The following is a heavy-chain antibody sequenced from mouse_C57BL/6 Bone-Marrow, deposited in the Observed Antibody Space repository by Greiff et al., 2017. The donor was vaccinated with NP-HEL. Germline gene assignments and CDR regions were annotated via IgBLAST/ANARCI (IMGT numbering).Heavy chain of an antibody. CDR3: ARDWDGAMDY. Sequence: EVQLVESGGGLVQPGGSLKLSCAASGFTFSDYYMYWVRQTPEKRLEWVAYISNGGGSTYYPDTVKGRFTISRDNAKNTLYLQMSRLKSEDTAMYYCARDWDGAMDYWGQGTSVTVSS. CDR1: GFTFSDYY. D-gene: IGHD4-1*01. V-gene: IGHV5-12*01. CDR2: ISNGGGST. J-gene: IGHJ4*01.